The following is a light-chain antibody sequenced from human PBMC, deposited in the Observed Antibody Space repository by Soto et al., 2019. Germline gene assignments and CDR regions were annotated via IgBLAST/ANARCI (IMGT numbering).Light chain of an antibody. Sequence: IVFDQSPIPPALSPGKRATLSCRASQGVSSSLVAWYQQKAGAAPRLIIYGASIRGAGISGRFSGSGSGTVFTLTISSLPYEDFAIYYCQAYNYWQTFGQGTKVDIK. CDR1: QGVSSSL. J-gene: IGKJ1*01. CDR2: GAS. V-gene: IGKV3-20*01. CDR3: QAYNYWQT.